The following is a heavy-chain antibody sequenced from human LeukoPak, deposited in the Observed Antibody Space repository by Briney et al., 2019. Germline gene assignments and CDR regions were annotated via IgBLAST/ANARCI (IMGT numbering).Heavy chain of an antibody. V-gene: IGHV3-48*04. CDR1: GFTFSSYS. Sequence: GGSLRLSCAASGFTFSSYSMNWVRQAPGKGLEWVSYISSSSSTIYYADSVKGRFTISRDNAKNSLYLQMNSLRAEDTAVYYCARATITGGYYYYYYMDVWGKGTTVTVSS. CDR2: ISSSSSTI. D-gene: IGHD4-11*01. J-gene: IGHJ6*03. CDR3: ARATITGGYYYYYYMDV.